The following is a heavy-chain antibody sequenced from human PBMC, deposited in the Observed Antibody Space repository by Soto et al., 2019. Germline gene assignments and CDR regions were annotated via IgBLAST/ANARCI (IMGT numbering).Heavy chain of an antibody. Sequence: QVQLVQSGAEVKEPGSSVKVSCKASGGTFSSYAISWVRQAPGQGLEWMGGIIPIFGTANYAQKFQGRVTITADESTSTAYMELSSLRSEDTAVYYCASSKDYDDYERGYFDYWGQGTLVTVSS. CDR3: ASSKDYDDYERGYFDY. D-gene: IGHD4-17*01. CDR1: GGTFSSYA. V-gene: IGHV1-69*12. CDR2: IIPIFGTA. J-gene: IGHJ4*02.